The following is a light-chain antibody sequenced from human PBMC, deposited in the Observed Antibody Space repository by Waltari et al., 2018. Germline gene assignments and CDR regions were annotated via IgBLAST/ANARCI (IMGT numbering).Light chain of an antibody. Sequence: DRVTLTCRATQTVSTHLNWYQQKPGKAPKFLIYATSNLQRGVPSRFSGSGSGTDFTLTISSLQPEDFATYYCQQSYSTPRTFGQGTKVEIK. J-gene: IGKJ1*01. CDR2: ATS. CDR3: QQSYSTPRT. CDR1: QTVSTH. V-gene: IGKV1-39*01.